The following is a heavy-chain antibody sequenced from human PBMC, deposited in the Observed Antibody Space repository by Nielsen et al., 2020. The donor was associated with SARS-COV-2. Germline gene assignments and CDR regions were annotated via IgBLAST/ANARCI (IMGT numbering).Heavy chain of an antibody. CDR2: INPNSGGT. D-gene: IGHD1-7*01. CDR3: ARGKLELRTRWFDP. Sequence: ASVKVSCKASGYTFTSYYMHWVRQAPGQGLEWMGRINPNSGGTNYAQKFQGRVTMTRDTSISTAYMELSRLRSDDTAVYYCARGKLELRTRWFDPWGQGTLVTVSS. V-gene: IGHV1-2*06. CDR1: GYTFTSYY. J-gene: IGHJ5*02.